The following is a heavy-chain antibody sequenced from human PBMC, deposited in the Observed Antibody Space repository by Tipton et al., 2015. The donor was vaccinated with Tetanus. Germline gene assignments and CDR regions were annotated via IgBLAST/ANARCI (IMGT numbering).Heavy chain of an antibody. CDR3: TRTISNDYVAA. J-gene: IGHJ4*02. D-gene: IGHD4-17*01. CDR1: GEALGSGDHY. CDR2: ISHNGAA. V-gene: IGHV4-30-4*01. Sequence: GEALGSGDHYWTWIRQSPGKGLEWIGYISHNGAAYYNPSLKSRVVISVDTSKNQFSLRLNSVTAADTAVYYCTRTISNDYVAAWGQGTLVTVSS.